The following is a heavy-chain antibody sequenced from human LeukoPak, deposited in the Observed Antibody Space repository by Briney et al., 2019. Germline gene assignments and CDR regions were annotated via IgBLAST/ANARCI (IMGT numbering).Heavy chain of an antibody. CDR2: ITSDGGGK. J-gene: IGHJ4*02. V-gene: IGHV3-43*01. CDR1: GFTFSSYW. CDR3: ATERSRRFDS. Sequence: PGGSLRLSCAASGFTFSSYWMHWVRQAPGKGLELVSLITSDGGGKYYADSVKGRFIISRDISKNSLYLQMNSLTTEDTALYYCATERSRRFDSWGQGTLVTVSS.